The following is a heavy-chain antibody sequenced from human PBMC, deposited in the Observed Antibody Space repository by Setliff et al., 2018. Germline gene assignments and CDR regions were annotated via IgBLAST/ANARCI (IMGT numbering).Heavy chain of an antibody. D-gene: IGHD2-15*01. CDR3: AKGGALLYYFDF. CDR2: IWYDGSNK. V-gene: IGHV3-33*06. Sequence: GGSLRLSCAASGFTFSSYAMHWVRQAPGKGLEWVAVIWYDGSNKYYADSVKGRFTISRDNSKNTVYLQMNSLRAEDTAVYYCAKGGALLYYFDFWGQGTLVTVSS. CDR1: GFTFSSYA. J-gene: IGHJ4*02.